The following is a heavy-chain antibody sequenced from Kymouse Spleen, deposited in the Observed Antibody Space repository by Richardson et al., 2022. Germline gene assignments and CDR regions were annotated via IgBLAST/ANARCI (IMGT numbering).Heavy chain of an antibody. CDR3: ARDTYYDFWSGYYRGNDAFDI. D-gene: IGHD3-3*01. CDR2: INHSGST. J-gene: IGHJ3*02. Sequence: QVQLQQWGAGLLKPSETLSLTCAVYGGSFSGYYWSWIRQPPGKGLEWIGEINHSGSTNYNPSLKSRVTISVDTSKNQFSLKLSSVTAADTAVYYCARDTYYDFWSGYYRGNDAFDIWGQGTMVTVSS. V-gene: IGHV4-34*01. CDR1: GGSFSGYY.